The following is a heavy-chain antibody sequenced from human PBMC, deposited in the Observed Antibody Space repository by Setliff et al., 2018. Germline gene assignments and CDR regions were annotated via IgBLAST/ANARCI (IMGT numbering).Heavy chain of an antibody. Sequence: SETLSLTCGASGGSFSDYYWAWIRQTPGKGLEWIGEINHSGSTKCNPSLKSRVTISVDTSKNQFSLKLRSVTAADTAVYYCARGGTFRYFDFWGQGAPVTVSS. CDR1: GGSFSDYY. J-gene: IGHJ4*02. V-gene: IGHV4-34*01. CDR2: INHSGST. CDR3: ARGGTFRYFDF.